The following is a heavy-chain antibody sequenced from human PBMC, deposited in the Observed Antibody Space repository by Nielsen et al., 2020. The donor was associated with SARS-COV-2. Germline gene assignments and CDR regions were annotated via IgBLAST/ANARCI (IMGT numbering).Heavy chain of an antibody. D-gene: IGHD2-2*01. CDR2: ISYDGSNK. J-gene: IGHJ6*02. V-gene: IGHV3-30*19. CDR1: GFTFSSYG. Sequence: GGSLRLSCAASGFTFSSYGMHWVRQAPGKGLEWVAVISYDGSNKYYADSVKGRFTISRDNSKNTLYLQMNSLRAEDTAVYYCARVCSTSCYLRGMDVWGQGTTVTVSS. CDR3: ARVCSTSCYLRGMDV.